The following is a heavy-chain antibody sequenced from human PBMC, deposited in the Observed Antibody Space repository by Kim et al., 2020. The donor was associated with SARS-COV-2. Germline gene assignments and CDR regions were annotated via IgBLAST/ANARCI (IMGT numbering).Heavy chain of an antibody. CDR3: AIGLEWSTNESYIDY. Sequence: ASVKVSCKASGYTFTGYYMHWVRQAPGQGLEWMGWINPNSGGTNYAQKFQGRVTMTRDTSISTAYMELSRLRSDDTAVYYCAIGLEWSTNESYIDYWGQGTLVTVSS. CDR1: GYTFTGYY. J-gene: IGHJ4*02. D-gene: IGHD3-3*01. V-gene: IGHV1-2*02. CDR2: INPNSGGT.